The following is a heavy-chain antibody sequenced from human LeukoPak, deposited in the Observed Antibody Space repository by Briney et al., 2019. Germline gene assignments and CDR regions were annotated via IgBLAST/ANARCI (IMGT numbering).Heavy chain of an antibody. Sequence: GASVKVSCKASGYTFTGYYMHWVRQATGQGLEWMGWMNPNSGNTGYAQKFQGRVTMTRNTSISTAYMELSSLRSEDTAVYYCARVEAVTNLDYWGQGTLVTVSS. CDR3: ARVEAVTNLDY. D-gene: IGHD4-11*01. CDR2: MNPNSGNT. J-gene: IGHJ4*02. V-gene: IGHV1-8*02. CDR1: GYTFTGYY.